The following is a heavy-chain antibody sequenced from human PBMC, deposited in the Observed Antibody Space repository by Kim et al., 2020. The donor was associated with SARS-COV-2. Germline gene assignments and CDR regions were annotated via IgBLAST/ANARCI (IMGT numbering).Heavy chain of an antibody. CDR1: RFTFSSYA. Sequence: GGSLRLSCAASRFTFSSYATSWVRQAPGKGLEWVSTISDSGGSTFYADSVKGRFTISRDNSKNTLYLQMNSLRVEDTAVYYCASRTYDSSGQGFDYWGQGTLVTVSS. D-gene: IGHD3-22*01. J-gene: IGHJ4*02. CDR2: ISDSGGST. V-gene: IGHV3-23*01. CDR3: ASRTYDSSGQGFDY.